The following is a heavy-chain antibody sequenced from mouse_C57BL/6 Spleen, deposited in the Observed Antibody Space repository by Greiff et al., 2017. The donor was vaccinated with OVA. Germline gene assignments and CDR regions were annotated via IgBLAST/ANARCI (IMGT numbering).Heavy chain of an antibody. V-gene: IGHV1-15*01. CDR1: GYTFTDYE. D-gene: IGHD1-1*01. J-gene: IGHJ3*01. CDR3: TRQDYYGGGFAY. CDR2: IDPETGGT. Sequence: QVQLQQSGAELVRPGASVTLSCKASGYTFTDYEMHWVKQTPVHGLEWIGAIDPETGGTAYNQKFKGKAILTADKSSSTAYMELRSLTSEDSAVYYCTRQDYYGGGFAYWGQGTLVTVSA.